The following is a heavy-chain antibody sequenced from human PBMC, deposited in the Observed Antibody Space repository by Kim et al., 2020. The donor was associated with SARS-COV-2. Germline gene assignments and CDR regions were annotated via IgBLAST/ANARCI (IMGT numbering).Heavy chain of an antibody. V-gene: IGHV4-59*01. Sequence: LKSRVAISVDTSKNQFSLKLSSVTAADTAVYYCARDQQLAYYYYYGMDVWGQGTTVTVSS. D-gene: IGHD6-6*01. CDR3: ARDQQLAYYYYYGMDV. J-gene: IGHJ6*02.